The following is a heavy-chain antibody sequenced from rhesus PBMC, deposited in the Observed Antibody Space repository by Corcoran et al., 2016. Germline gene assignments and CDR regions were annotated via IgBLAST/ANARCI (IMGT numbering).Heavy chain of an antibody. V-gene: IGHV4-160*01. D-gene: IGHD3-3*01. J-gene: IGHJ4*01. Sequence: QVQLQQWGEGLVKPSETLSLTCAVYGGSISSNYWSWIRQPPGKGLEWIGRIRSGRSNNYNPSLKILFTISIDTSKNQFSLKLSSVTAADTAVYYCARDQVDFWTGYYHDYWGQGVLVTVSS. CDR1: GGSISSNY. CDR3: ARDQVDFWTGYYHDY. CDR2: IRSGRSN.